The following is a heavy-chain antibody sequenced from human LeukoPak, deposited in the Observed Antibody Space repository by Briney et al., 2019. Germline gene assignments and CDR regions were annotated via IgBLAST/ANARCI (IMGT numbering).Heavy chain of an antibody. CDR3: ALDSSGWSDDSFDI. D-gene: IGHD6-13*01. J-gene: IGHJ3*02. V-gene: IGHV4-59*01. CDR2: IYYSGST. CDR1: GASISSYY. Sequence: SETLSLTCTVSGASISSYYWSWIRQPPGKGLEWIGYIYYSGSTNYNPSLKSRVTMSIDTSKNQFSLNLNSVTAADTAVYYCALDSSGWSDDSFDIWGQGTMVTVSS.